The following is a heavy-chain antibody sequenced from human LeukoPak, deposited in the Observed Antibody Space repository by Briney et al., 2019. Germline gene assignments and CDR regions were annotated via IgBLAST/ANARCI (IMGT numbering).Heavy chain of an antibody. Sequence: SETLSLTCSVSGVSISSGSNYWGWIRQPPGKTLEWIGSIYSSGSTYYNPSLKSRVTISVDTSKNQFSLKLSSVTAVDTAVYYCARGVDYGDLKTYYYYYMDVWGKGTTVTVSS. V-gene: IGHV4-39*07. J-gene: IGHJ6*03. CDR3: ARGVDYGDLKTYYYYYMDV. CDR1: GVSISSGSNY. D-gene: IGHD4-17*01. CDR2: IYSSGST.